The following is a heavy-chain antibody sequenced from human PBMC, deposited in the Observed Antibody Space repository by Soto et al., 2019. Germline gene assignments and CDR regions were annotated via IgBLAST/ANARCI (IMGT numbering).Heavy chain of an antibody. CDR1: GYTFTSYD. CDR3: AGEGTIRGDDY. Sequence: QVPLVQSGAEVKKPGASVRVSCKASGYTFTSYDINWVRQATGQGLEWMGWMNPNSGNTGYAQKFHGRVTMTRNTSISTAYMEMSSLRSEDTAVYYCAGEGTIRGDDYWGQGTLVTFSS. CDR2: MNPNSGNT. D-gene: IGHD2-2*02. V-gene: IGHV1-8*01. J-gene: IGHJ4*02.